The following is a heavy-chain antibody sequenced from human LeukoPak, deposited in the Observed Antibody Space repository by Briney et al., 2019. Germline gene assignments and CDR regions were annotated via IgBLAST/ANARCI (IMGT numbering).Heavy chain of an antibody. CDR2: IYYSGST. CDR1: GGSISSGGYY. D-gene: IGHD1-26*01. V-gene: IGHV4-31*03. CDR3: ASIPSGSYEVFDI. Sequence: SETLSLTCTVSGGSISSGGYYWGWIRQHPRKPLQWIVYIYYSGSTYYNPSLKSRVTISVDTSKNQFSLKLSSVTAADTAVYCCASIPSGSYEVFDIWGQGTMVTVSS. J-gene: IGHJ3*02.